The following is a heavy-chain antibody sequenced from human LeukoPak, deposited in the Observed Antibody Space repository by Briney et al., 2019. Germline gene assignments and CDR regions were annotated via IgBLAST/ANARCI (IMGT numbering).Heavy chain of an antibody. V-gene: IGHV1-2*02. D-gene: IGHD4-17*01. CDR1: GYTFTGYY. CDR3: ARGDYGEQSIFDY. CDR2: INPNSGAT. Sequence: ASVKVSCKASGYTFTGYYMHWVRQAPGQGLEWMGWINPNSGATNYAQNFQGGATMTRDTSISTAYMEMSRLRSDGTAVYYCARGDYGEQSIFDYWGQGTLVTVSS. J-gene: IGHJ4*02.